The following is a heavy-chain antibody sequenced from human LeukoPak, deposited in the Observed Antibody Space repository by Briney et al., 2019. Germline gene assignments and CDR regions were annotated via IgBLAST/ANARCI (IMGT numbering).Heavy chain of an antibody. CDR1: GFTFSSYA. V-gene: IGHV3-23*01. Sequence: GGSLRLSCAASGFTFSSYAMSWVRQAPGKGLEWVSAISGSGGSTYYADSVKGRFTISRDNSKNTLYLQMNSLRAEDTAVYYCAKGLRGVVVVAATRGLTYWGQGTLVTVSS. J-gene: IGHJ4*02. CDR2: ISGSGGST. CDR3: AKGLRGVVVVAATRGLTY. D-gene: IGHD2-15*01.